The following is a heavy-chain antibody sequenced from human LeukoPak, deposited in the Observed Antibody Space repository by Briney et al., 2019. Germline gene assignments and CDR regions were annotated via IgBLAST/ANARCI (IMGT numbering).Heavy chain of an antibody. CDR1: GFTFSSYG. CDR2: ISYDGSNK. D-gene: IGHD3-16*02. V-gene: IGHV3-30*18. CDR3: AKDGMITFGGVITVYYFDY. J-gene: IGHJ4*02. Sequence: GGSLRLSCAASGFTFSSYGMHWVRQAPGKGLEWVAVISYDGSNKYYADSVKGRFTISRDNSKNTLYLQVNSLRAEDTAVYYCAKDGMITFGGVITVYYFDYWGQGTLVTVSS.